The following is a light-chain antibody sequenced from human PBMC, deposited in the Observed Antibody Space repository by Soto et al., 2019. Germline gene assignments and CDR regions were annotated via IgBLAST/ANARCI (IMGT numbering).Light chain of an antibody. CDR1: QDISVY. CDR2: SAS. CDR3: QTFNTAPLT. Sequence: DIQMTQSPSSLSASVGDRVTITCRASQDISVYLAWYQQKPGKVPKLLIYSASTLQSGVPSRFSGSGSGTDFTLTISSLQPEDVATYYCQTFNTAPLTFGQGTRLEIK. V-gene: IGKV1-27*01. J-gene: IGKJ5*01.